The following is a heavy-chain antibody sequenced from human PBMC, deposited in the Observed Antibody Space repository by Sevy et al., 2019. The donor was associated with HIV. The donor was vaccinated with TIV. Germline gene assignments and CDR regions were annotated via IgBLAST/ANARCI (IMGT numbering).Heavy chain of an antibody. CDR2: IYTSGST. D-gene: IGHD3-16*02. Sequence: SETLSLTCTVSGGSISSGSYYWSWIRQPAGKGLEWIGRIYTSGSTNYNPSLKSRVTISVDTSKNQFSLKLSSVTAADTAVYYCAREKVRSDDYVWGSYRYYYYYMDVWGKGTTVTVSS. CDR3: AREKVRSDDYVWGSYRYYYYYMDV. V-gene: IGHV4-61*02. J-gene: IGHJ6*03. CDR1: GGSISSGSYY.